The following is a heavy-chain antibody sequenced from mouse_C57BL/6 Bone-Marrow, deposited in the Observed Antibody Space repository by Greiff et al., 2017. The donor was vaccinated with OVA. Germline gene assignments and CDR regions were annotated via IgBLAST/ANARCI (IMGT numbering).Heavy chain of an antibody. CDR3: AREKILRDY. V-gene: IGHV1-85*01. D-gene: IGHD5-1-1*01. CDR1: GYTFTSYW. CDR2: IYPRDGST. Sequence: QVQLQQPGAELVKPGASVKVSCKASGYTFTSYWMHWVKQRPGQGLEWIGRIYPRDGSTKYNEKFKGKATLTVDTSSSTAYMELHSLTSEDSAVYFCAREKILRDYWGQGTTLTVSS. J-gene: IGHJ2*01.